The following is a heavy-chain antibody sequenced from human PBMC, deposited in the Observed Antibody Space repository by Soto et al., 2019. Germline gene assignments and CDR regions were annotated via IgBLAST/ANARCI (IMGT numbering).Heavy chain of an antibody. Sequence: QVQLVQSGAEVKKPGSSVKVSCKVSGGTFSSHSINWVRQAPGQGPEWMGGIIPIFGTENYAQKFQGRVTITAAESTSTAYMELSSLTTEDKALYYCSTSVYCSTTRCYYYYGLDVWGQGTTVIVSS. D-gene: IGHD2-2*01. V-gene: IGHV1-69*01. CDR3: STSVYCSTTRCYYYYGLDV. CDR2: IIPIFGTE. J-gene: IGHJ6*02. CDR1: GGTFSSHS.